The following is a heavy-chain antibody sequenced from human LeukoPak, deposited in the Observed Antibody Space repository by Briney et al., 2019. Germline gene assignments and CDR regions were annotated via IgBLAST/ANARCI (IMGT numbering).Heavy chain of an antibody. Sequence: GGSLRLSCEASGFIFSSSWMTWLRQAPGKGLEWVSSISGSGGSRYYADSVKGRFTISRDNSKNTLYVQMNSLRAEDTAVYYCAKVGQQLGNFDYWGQGTLVTVSS. J-gene: IGHJ4*02. CDR1: GFIFSSSW. D-gene: IGHD6-13*01. V-gene: IGHV3-23*01. CDR3: AKVGQQLGNFDY. CDR2: ISGSGGSR.